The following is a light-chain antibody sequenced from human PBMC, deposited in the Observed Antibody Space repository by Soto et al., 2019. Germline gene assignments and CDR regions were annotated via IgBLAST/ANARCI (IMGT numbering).Light chain of an antibody. V-gene: IGKV1-5*01. J-gene: IGKJ1*01. Sequence: DIKMTQSLSTLSSSVEDRVTITGRASQSIGVWLAWYQQKPGRAPKLLIYDASTLQRGVPSRFSGSGSGTEFTLNISSLQPEDFETYYCQQYDTSSGTFGQGTKVDIK. CDR2: DAS. CDR3: QQYDTSSGT. CDR1: QSIGVW.